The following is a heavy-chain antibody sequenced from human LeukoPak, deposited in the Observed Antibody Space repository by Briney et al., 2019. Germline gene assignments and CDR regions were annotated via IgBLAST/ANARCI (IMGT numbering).Heavy chain of an antibody. CDR3: AKGPYSSVDY. J-gene: IGHJ4*02. Sequence: GGSLRLSCAASGFTFGSYGMHWVRQAPGKGLEWVAFIRYDGSNKYYADSVKGRFTISRDNSKNTLYLQMDSLRAEDTAVYYCAKGPYSSVDYWGQGTLVTVSS. D-gene: IGHD6-25*01. CDR1: GFTFGSYG. V-gene: IGHV3-30*02. CDR2: IRYDGSNK.